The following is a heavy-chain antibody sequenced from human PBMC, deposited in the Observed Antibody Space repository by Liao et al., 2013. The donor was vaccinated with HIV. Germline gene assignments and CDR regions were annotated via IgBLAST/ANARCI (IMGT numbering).Heavy chain of an antibody. CDR3: ARGTTIRPWASQTPKWFDP. J-gene: IGHJ5*02. V-gene: IGHV4-39*07. D-gene: IGHD5-12*01. CDR1: GASISGKTYH. Sequence: QLQLQESGPGLVKPSETLSLACTVSGASISGKTYHWGWIRQPPGKGLEWIGSIYYSGSTNYNPSLKGRVSVSVDTSKNQFSLKLNSVTAADTAMYFCARGTTIRPWASQTPKWFDPWGQGTGVTVSS. CDR2: IYYSGST.